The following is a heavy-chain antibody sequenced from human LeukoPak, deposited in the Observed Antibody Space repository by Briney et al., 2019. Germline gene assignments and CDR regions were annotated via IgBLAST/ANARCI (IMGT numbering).Heavy chain of an antibody. CDR2: ISSDGSSI. D-gene: IGHD6-6*01. J-gene: IGHJ4*02. CDR3: ARETLAARMFDY. Sequence: GGSLRLSCAASGFTFSSYAMNWVRQAPGKGLEWISYISSDGSSIFYEDSVKGRVTISRDNAKNSLYLQMRSLRAEDTAVYYCARETLAARMFDYWGQGALVTVSS. CDR1: GFTFSSYA. V-gene: IGHV3-48*03.